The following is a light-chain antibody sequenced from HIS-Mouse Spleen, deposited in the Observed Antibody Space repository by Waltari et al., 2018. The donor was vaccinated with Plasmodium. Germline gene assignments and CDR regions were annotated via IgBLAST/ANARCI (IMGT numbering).Light chain of an antibody. CDR1: SSDVGGYNY. Sequence: QSALTQPASVSGSPGQSITISCTGTSSDVGGYNYGSWYQQHPGKAPKLRIYEVSNGPAGEANRYSGSKSGSTASLAITGLQAGNEADYYCSSYTSSSTLVFGGGTKLSVL. J-gene: IGLJ3*02. V-gene: IGLV2-14*01. CDR3: SSYTSSSTLV. CDR2: EVS.